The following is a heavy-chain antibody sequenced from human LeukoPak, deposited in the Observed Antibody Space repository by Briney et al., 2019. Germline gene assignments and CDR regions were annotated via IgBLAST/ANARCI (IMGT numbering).Heavy chain of an antibody. J-gene: IGHJ3*02. D-gene: IGHD3-3*01. CDR1: GFTFSSYW. CDR3: AKDTVRFLDTPGAFDI. CDR2: INTDGSST. V-gene: IGHV3-74*01. Sequence: PGGSLRLSCAASGFTFSSYWMHWVRHAPGKGLVWVSRINTDGSSTSYADSVKGRFTISRDNAKNTLYLQMNSLRAEDTAVYYCAKDTVRFLDTPGAFDIWGQGTMVTVSS.